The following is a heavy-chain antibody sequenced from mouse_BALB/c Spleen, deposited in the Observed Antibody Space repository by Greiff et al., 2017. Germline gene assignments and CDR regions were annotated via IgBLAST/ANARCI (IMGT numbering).Heavy chain of an antibody. J-gene: IGHJ4*01. V-gene: IGHV2-9*02. Sequence: VMLVESGPGLVAPSQSLSITCTVSGFSLTSYGVHWVRQPPGKGLEWLGVIWAGGSTNYNSALMSRLSISKDNSKSQVFLKMNSLQTDDTAMYYCARYSIGYAMDYWGQGTSVTVSS. CDR2: IWAGGST. CDR1: GFSLTSYG. CDR3: ARYSIGYAMDY.